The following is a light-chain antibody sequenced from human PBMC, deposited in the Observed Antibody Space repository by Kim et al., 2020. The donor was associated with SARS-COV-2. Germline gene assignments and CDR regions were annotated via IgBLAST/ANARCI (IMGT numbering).Light chain of an antibody. V-gene: IGLV3-1*01. CDR2: QDS. J-gene: IGLJ1*01. CDR3: QAWDSSTYV. CDR1: KLGDKY. Sequence: VSPGQTASITCSGDKLGDKYACWYQQKPGQSPVLVIYQDSKRPSGIPERFSGANSGNTATLTISGTQAMDEADYYCQAWDSSTYVFGTGTKVTVL.